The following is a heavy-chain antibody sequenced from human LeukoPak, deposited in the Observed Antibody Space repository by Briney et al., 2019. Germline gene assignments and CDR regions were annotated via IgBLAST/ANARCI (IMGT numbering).Heavy chain of an antibody. Sequence: PGGSLRLSCAASGFTFSSYGMHWVRQAPGKGLEWVAVISYDGSNKYYADSVKGRFTISRDNSKNTLYLQMNSLRAEDTAVYYCAKDYYDSSGYYLFDYWGREPWSPSPQ. V-gene: IGHV3-30*18. CDR2: ISYDGSNK. D-gene: IGHD3-22*01. J-gene: IGHJ4*02. CDR3: AKDYYDSSGYYLFDY. CDR1: GFTFSSYG.